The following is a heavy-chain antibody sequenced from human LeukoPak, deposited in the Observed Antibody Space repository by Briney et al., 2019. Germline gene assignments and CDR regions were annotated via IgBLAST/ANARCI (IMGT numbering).Heavy chain of an antibody. Sequence: PSETLSLTCTVSGVINSGYWSWIRQPPGKGLEWIGYDVWSGTSKYNPSLRSRATISVDTSKNRFFLTLTSVTAADTAVYYCARGGDGYNYFDSWGQGILVTVSS. J-gene: IGHJ4*02. CDR1: GVINSGY. CDR2: DVWSGTS. CDR3: ARGGDGYNYFDS. V-gene: IGHV4-59*01. D-gene: IGHD5-24*01.